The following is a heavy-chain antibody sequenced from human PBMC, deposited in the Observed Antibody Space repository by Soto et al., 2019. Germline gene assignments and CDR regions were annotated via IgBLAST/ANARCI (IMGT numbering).Heavy chain of an antibody. V-gene: IGHV3-7*01. D-gene: IGHD3-16*01. CDR3: ARRGGYYYYGMDV. CDR2: IKQDGSEK. J-gene: IGHJ6*02. Sequence: LRLSCAASGFTFGSDWMSWVRQAPGKGLEWVANIKQDGSEKYYVDSVKGRFTISRDNAKNSLYLQMNSLRAEDMAVYYCARRGGYYYYGMDVWGQGTTVTISS. CDR1: GFTFGSDW.